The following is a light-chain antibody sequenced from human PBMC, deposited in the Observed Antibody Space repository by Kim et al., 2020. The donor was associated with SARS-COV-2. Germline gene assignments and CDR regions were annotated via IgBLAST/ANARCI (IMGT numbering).Light chain of an antibody. V-gene: IGKV1-9*01. Sequence: ASVGDRVTITCRASQGISSYLAWYQQKPGKAPELLIYAASTLQGGVPSRFSGSGSGTDFSLTISSLQPEDFATYFCQQLSTYPLTFGGGTKVDIK. J-gene: IGKJ4*01. CDR3: QQLSTYPLT. CDR2: AAS. CDR1: QGISSY.